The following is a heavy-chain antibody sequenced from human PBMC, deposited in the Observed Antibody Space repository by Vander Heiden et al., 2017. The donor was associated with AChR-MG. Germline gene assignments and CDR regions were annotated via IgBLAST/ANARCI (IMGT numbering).Heavy chain of an antibody. D-gene: IGHD3-3*01. CDR1: GGSISNSY. Sequence: QVQLQESGPGLVKPSATLSLTCIVSGGSISNSYWTWLRQHPGKGLEWIGSIYYNGTTNYNPSLKSRVTISIDTSKNHFSLKLSSVTAADTAVYYCARHSVAWRGGVRRRYAYSGMDVWGQGTTVTVSS. CDR3: ARHSVAWRGGVRRRYAYSGMDV. J-gene: IGHJ6*02. V-gene: IGHV4-59*01. CDR2: IYYNGTT.